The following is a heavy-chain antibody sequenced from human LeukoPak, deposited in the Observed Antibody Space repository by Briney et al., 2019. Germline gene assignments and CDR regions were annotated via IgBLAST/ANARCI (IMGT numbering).Heavy chain of an antibody. D-gene: IGHD4-17*01. Sequence: ASVKVSCKASGYTFTGYYMHWVRQAPGQGLEWMGWISAYNGNTNYAQKLQGRVTMTTDTSTSTAYMELRSLRSDDTAVYYCARSRTLTTVTTLGYWGQGTLVTVSS. V-gene: IGHV1-18*04. CDR1: GYTFTGYY. J-gene: IGHJ4*02. CDR3: ARSRTLTTVTTLGY. CDR2: ISAYNGNT.